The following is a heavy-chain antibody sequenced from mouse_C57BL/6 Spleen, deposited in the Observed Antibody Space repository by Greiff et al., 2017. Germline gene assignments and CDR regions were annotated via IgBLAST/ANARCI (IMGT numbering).Heavy chain of an antibody. V-gene: IGHV10-1*01. Sequence: VQLKESGAGLVQPKGSLKLSCAASGFSFTTYAMNWVRQAPGKGLEWVARIRSKSNNYATYYADSVKDRFTISRDDSESMLYLQMNNLKTEDTAMYYCVRHGRIYAMDYWGQGTSVTVSS. CDR3: VRHGRIYAMDY. J-gene: IGHJ4*01. D-gene: IGHD4-1*01. CDR2: IRSKSNNYAT. CDR1: GFSFTTYA.